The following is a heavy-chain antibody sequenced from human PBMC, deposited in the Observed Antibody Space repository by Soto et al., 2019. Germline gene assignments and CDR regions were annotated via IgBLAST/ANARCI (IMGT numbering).Heavy chain of an antibody. V-gene: IGHV4-39*01. D-gene: IGHD3-9*01. CDR2: SYYSGST. J-gene: IGHJ5*02. Sequence: SETLSLTCTVSGGSISSSSYYWGWIRQPPGKGLEWIGSSYYSGSTYYNPSLKSQVTISVDTSKNQFSLKLSSVTAAETAVYYCAVTRVLRYFGWPSNFDPWGQGTLVTVSS. CDR1: GGSISSSSYY. CDR3: AVTRVLRYFGWPSNFDP.